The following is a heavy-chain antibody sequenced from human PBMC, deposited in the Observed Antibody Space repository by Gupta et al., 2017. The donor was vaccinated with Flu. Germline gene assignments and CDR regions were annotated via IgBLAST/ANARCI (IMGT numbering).Heavy chain of an antibody. CDR1: GGSFSGYY. V-gene: IGHV4-34*01. CDR2: INHSGST. J-gene: IGHJ6*02. Sequence: QVQLQQWGAGLLKPSETLSLTCAVYGGSFSGYYWGWIRQPPGKGLEWIGEINHSGSTNYNPSLKTRVTISVDTAKNQFSLKLSSVTAADTAVYYCARGGCSGGSCYRYYYYGMDVWGQGTTVTVS. CDR3: ARGGCSGGSCYRYYYYGMDV. D-gene: IGHD2-15*01.